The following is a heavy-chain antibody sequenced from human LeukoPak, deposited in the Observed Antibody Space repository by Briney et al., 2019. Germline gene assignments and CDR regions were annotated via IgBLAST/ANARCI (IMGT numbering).Heavy chain of an antibody. CDR3: ARDFSSWDTYYFDY. V-gene: IGHV3-11*01. CDR2: ISSSGSTI. D-gene: IGHD6-13*01. J-gene: IGHJ4*02. Sequence: GGSLRLSCAASGFTFSDYYMSWIRQAPGKGLEWVSYISSSGSTIYYADSVKGRFTISRDNAENSLYLQMNSLRAEDTAVYYCARDFSSWDTYYFDYWGQGTLVTVSS. CDR1: GFTFSDYY.